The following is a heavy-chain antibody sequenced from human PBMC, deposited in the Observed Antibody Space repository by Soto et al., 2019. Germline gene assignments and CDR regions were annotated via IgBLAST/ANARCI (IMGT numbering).Heavy chain of an antibody. J-gene: IGHJ6*02. Sequence: SETLSLTCTVSGGSISSYYWSWIRQSAGKGLEWIGRIYNGGNTQYNPSLKSRVTISVDRSKNQFSLNLSSVTAADTAIYYCARESGGYDSSTRYGLDVWGQGTTITVSS. V-gene: IGHV4-4*07. CDR1: GGSISSYY. D-gene: IGHD6-25*01. CDR3: ARESGGYDSSTRYGLDV. CDR2: IYNGGNT.